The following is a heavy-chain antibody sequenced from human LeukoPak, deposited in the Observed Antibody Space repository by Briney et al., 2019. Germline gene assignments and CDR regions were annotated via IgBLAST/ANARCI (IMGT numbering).Heavy chain of an antibody. D-gene: IGHD3-22*01. Sequence: SETLSLTCAVYGGSFSGYYWSWIRQPPGKGLEWIGEINHSGSTNYNPSLKSRVTISVDTSKNQFSLKLSSVTAADTAVYYCARSPPHYDSSGYSFDYWGQGTLVTVSS. V-gene: IGHV4-34*01. CDR2: INHSGST. J-gene: IGHJ4*02. CDR3: ARSPPHYDSSGYSFDY. CDR1: GGSFSGYY.